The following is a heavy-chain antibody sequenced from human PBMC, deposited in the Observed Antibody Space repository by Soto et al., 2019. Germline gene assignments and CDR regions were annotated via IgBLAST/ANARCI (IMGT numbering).Heavy chain of an antibody. V-gene: IGHV3-33*01. J-gene: IGHJ4*02. Sequence: GGSLRLSCAASGFTFSSYGMHWVRQAPGKGLEWVAVIWYDGSNKYYADSVKGRFTISRDNSKNTLYLQMNGLRAEDTAVYYCARDPVWRVVTPTYYFDYWGQGTLVTVSS. D-gene: IGHD2-15*01. CDR3: ARDPVWRVVTPTYYFDY. CDR1: GFTFSSYG. CDR2: IWYDGSNK.